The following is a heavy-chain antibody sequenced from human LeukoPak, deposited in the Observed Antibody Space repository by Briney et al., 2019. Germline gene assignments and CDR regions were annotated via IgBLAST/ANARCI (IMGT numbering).Heavy chain of an antibody. V-gene: IGHV5-51*01. Sequence: GEALKISCQGSGYIFNSYWIGWVRQVPGKGLEWMGIIYPGDSDPIYSPSFQGQVNISADKSISTAYLQWSSLKASDTAMYYCARAPRYVWGSYRPSGAFDIWGQGTMVSVSS. J-gene: IGHJ3*02. D-gene: IGHD3-16*02. CDR1: GYIFNSYW. CDR3: ARAPRYVWGSYRPSGAFDI. CDR2: IYPGDSDP.